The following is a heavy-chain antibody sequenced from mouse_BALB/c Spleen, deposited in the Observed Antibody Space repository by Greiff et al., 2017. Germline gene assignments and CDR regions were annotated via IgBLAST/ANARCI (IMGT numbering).Heavy chain of an antibody. D-gene: IGHD1-1*01. Sequence: EVMLVESGGGLVQPGGSLKLSCAASGFTFSSYGMSWVRQTPDKRLELVATINSNGGSTYYPDSVKGRFTISRDNAKNTLYLQMSSLKSEDTAMYYCAREEVYYAWFAYWGQGTLVTVSA. CDR2: INSNGGST. V-gene: IGHV5-6-3*01. CDR3: AREEVYYAWFAY. J-gene: IGHJ3*01. CDR1: GFTFSSYG.